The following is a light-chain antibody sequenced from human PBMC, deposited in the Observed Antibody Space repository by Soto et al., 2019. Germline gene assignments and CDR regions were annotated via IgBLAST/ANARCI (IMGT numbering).Light chain of an antibody. Sequence: EVGLTQSPVTLSLSQGERATLSSRASQSVSSPYLAWYQQKPGQPPRLLIYGASSRATYIPDRFIGSGSGTEFTLTIARLAPEDFAMYYCQQYGSSPFTFGPGTKVDI. J-gene: IGKJ3*01. CDR1: QSVSSPY. V-gene: IGKV3-20*01. CDR3: QQYGSSPFT. CDR2: GAS.